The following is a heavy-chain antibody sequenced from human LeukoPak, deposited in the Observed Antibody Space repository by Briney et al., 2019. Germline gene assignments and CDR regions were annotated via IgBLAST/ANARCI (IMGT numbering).Heavy chain of an antibody. CDR1: GGSISSYY. CDR2: IYYCGST. D-gene: IGHD3-9*01. J-gene: IGHJ5*02. CDR3: ARDLERTGGGDWLLAT. V-gene: IGHV4-59*01. Sequence: SETLSLTCTVSGGSISSYYWSWIRQPPGKGLEGVGYIYYCGSTNYNPSLQRRVPISVDTSQNQFSLKLSSVTAAAAAVYYCARDLERTGGGDWLLATWGQGTLVTVSS.